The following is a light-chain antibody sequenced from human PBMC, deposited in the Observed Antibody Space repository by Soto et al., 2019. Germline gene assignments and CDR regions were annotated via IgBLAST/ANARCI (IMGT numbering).Light chain of an antibody. CDR3: QQFNSYAGT. V-gene: IGKV1-9*01. CDR2: ASS. Sequence: DLPLTQSPSFRSASIGDRVTITCRASQGISSHVAWYQQKPGKPPKLLIYASSAFQRGVPSRFSGSGSGTDFTLTISSLQPEDFATYYCQQFNSYAGTFGRGTKLEIK. J-gene: IGKJ2*01. CDR1: QGISSH.